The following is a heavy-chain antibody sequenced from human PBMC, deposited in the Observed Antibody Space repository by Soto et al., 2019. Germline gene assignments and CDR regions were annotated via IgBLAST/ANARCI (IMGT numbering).Heavy chain of an antibody. CDR2: IIPIFGTA. V-gene: IGHV1-69*12. CDR3: ASPPYCGGDCYSISRDFQH. Sequence: QVQLVQSGAEVKKPGSSVKVSCKASGGTFSSYAISWVRQAPGQGLEWMGGIIPIFGTANYAQKFQGRVTITEDASTSPAYMELSSLRSEDTAVYYCASPPYCGGDCYSISRDFQHWGQGTLVTVSS. J-gene: IGHJ1*01. CDR1: GGTFSSYA. D-gene: IGHD2-21*02.